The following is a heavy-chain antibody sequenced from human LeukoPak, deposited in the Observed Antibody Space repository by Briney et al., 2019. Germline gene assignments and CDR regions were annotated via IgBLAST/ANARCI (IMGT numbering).Heavy chain of an antibody. J-gene: IGHJ4*02. CDR3: AHRRGGYFDS. V-gene: IGHV2-5*02. D-gene: IGHD3-10*01. CDR2: TYWDDEE. Sequence: SGPTLVKPTQTLTLTCTFSGFSLRTNGEAVGWIRQPPGKALEWLALTYWDDEEHYSPSLKNRLTITKDTSRNQVVLTVTNMDPVDTATYYCAHRRGGYFDSWGQGILVTVSS. CDR1: GFSLRTNGEA.